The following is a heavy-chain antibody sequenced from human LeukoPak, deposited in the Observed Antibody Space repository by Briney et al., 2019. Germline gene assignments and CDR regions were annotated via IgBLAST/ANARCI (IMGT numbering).Heavy chain of an antibody. CDR2: MNSNSGNT. Sequence: ASVKVSCKASGYTFTNYDINWVRQATGQGLEWMGWMNSNSGNTGYAQKFQGRVTITRNTSISTAYMELSSLRSEDTAVYYCAREVYYDSSGYYNWGQGTLVTVSS. D-gene: IGHD3-22*01. J-gene: IGHJ4*02. CDR3: AREVYYDSSGYYN. CDR1: GYTFTNYD. V-gene: IGHV1-8*03.